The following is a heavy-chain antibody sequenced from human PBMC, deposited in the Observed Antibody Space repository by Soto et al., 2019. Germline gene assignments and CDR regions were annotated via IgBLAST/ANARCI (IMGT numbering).Heavy chain of an antibody. CDR2: MNPNSGNT. V-gene: IGHV1-8*01. D-gene: IGHD3-16*01. Sequence: ASVKVSCKASGYTFTSYDINWVRQATGQGLEWMGWMNPNSGNTGYAQKFQGRVTMTRNTSISTAYMELSSLRSEDTAVYYCSSGYWGHYHNWFDPWGQGTLVTVSS. CDR1: GYTFTSYD. J-gene: IGHJ5*02. CDR3: SSGYWGHYHNWFDP.